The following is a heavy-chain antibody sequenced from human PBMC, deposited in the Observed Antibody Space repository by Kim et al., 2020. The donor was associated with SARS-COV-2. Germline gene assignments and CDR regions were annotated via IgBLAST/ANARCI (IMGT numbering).Heavy chain of an antibody. V-gene: IGHV3-23*01. CDR1: GFTFSSYA. Sequence: GGSLRLSCAASGFTFSSYAMSWVRQAPGKGLEWVSAISGSGGSTYYTDSVKGRFTISRDNSKNTLYLQMNSLRAEDTAVYYCAKKQLDTAMVGYYYYGMDVWGQGTTVTVSS. D-gene: IGHD5-18*01. CDR2: ISGSGGST. CDR3: AKKQLDTAMVGYYYYGMDV. J-gene: IGHJ6*02.